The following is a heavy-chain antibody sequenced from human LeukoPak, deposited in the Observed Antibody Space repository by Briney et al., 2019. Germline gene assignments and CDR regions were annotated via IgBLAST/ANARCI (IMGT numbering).Heavy chain of an antibody. Sequence: PGGSLRLSCAASGFTFSSYDMNWVRQAPGKGLEWVSGISGSGGGTYYADSMKGRFTISRDNSKNTVYLQMNSLRAEDTAVYYCAKVDGSGWWIFDYWGQGTLVTVSS. CDR1: GFTFSSYD. CDR3: AKVDGSGWWIFDY. V-gene: IGHV3-23*01. D-gene: IGHD6-19*01. J-gene: IGHJ4*02. CDR2: ISGSGGGT.